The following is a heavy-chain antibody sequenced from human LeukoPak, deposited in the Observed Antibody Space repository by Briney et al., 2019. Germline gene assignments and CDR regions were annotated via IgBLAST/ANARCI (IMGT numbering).Heavy chain of an antibody. D-gene: IGHD6-13*01. J-gene: IGHJ6*02. Sequence: GGSLRLSCSASGFTFSVYAMYWVRQAPGKGLEYVSAISSDGGSTYYAASVKGRFTISRDNSKNTLYVQMSSLRAEDTAVYYCVKAGSSWPNYYYGLDVWGQGTTVTVSS. CDR3: VKAGSSWPNYYYGLDV. V-gene: IGHV3-64*03. CDR1: GFTFSVYA. CDR2: ISSDGGST.